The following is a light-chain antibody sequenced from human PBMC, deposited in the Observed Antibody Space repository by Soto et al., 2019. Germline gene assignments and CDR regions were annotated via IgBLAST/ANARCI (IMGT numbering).Light chain of an antibody. CDR3: LQDINYPWT. Sequence: ALQIAQFPSCLSAPVGGRVNISFRASQGIGNALGWYQQKPGKPPKVLIYGASNLQSGVPPRLSGSGSGTDFTLAISSLQPEDSATYYCLQDINYPWTFGQGTKVDIK. CDR2: GAS. J-gene: IGKJ1*01. CDR1: QGIGNA. V-gene: IGKV1-6*01.